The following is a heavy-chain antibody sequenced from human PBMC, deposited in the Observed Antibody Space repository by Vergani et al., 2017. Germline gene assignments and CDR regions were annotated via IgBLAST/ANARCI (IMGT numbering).Heavy chain of an antibody. V-gene: IGHV4-34*01. Sequence: QVQLQQWGAGLLKPSETLSLTCAVYGWSFSGYYWSWIRQPPGKGLEWIGEINHSGSTNYNPSLKSRVTISVDTSKYQFSLKLSSVTAADTAVYYCARVLSGQYRGYCSSTSCSKGLYYYYYMDVWGKGTTVTVSS. CDR3: ARVLSGQYRGYCSSTSCSKGLYYYYYMDV. D-gene: IGHD2-2*01. CDR1: GWSFSGYY. CDR2: INHSGST. J-gene: IGHJ6*03.